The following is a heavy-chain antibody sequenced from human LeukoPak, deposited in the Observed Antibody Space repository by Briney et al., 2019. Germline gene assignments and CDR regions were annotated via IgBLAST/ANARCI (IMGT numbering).Heavy chain of an antibody. CDR2: IYSDGSST. CDR1: GFTFSSYW. Sequence: PGGSLRLSCAASGFTFSSYWMHWVRQAPGKGLVWVSRIYSDGSSTAYADSVKGRFTISRDNAKNTLYLQMNSLRAEDTALYYCAGGGGWYWGQGTLVTVSS. CDR3: AGGGGWY. J-gene: IGHJ4*02. V-gene: IGHV3-74*01. D-gene: IGHD2-15*01.